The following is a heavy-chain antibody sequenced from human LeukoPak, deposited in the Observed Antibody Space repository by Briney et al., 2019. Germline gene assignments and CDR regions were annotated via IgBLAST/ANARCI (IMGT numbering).Heavy chain of an antibody. CDR1: GFTVSSTH. J-gene: IGHJ4*02. Sequence: GGSLRLSCVASGFTVSSTHMSWYRQAPGKGLEWVSVIYNRGDRNYADSVKGRFTISRYNSKNTLYLQMDSLRAEDTAVYYCARDLGGERTAEFGGQGTLVTVSS. D-gene: IGHD2-21*01. CDR2: IYNRGDR. CDR3: ARDLGGERTAEF. V-gene: IGHV3-53*01.